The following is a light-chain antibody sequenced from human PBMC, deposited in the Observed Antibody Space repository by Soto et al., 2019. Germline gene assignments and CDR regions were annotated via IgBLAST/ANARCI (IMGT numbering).Light chain of an antibody. V-gene: IGLV2-11*01. CDR3: CSYADSFYV. J-gene: IGLJ1*01. Sequence: QSALTQPRSVSGSPGQSVTISCTGTNSDVGGYNFVSWYQQYPGKVPKLMIYDVSKRSSGVPDRFSGSKSGNTASLNISGLQAEDEDDYYCCSYADSFYVFGSGTKLTVL. CDR2: DVS. CDR1: NSDVGGYNF.